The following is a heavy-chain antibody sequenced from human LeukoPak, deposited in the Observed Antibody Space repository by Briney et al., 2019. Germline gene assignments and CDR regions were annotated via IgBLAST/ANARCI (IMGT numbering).Heavy chain of an antibody. CDR1: GGTFSSYA. CDR3: ARGGDGYNYYFDY. CDR2: IILIFGTA. J-gene: IGHJ4*02. D-gene: IGHD5-24*01. V-gene: IGHV1-69*13. Sequence: ASVKVSCKASGGTFSSYAISWVRQTPGQGLEWMGGIILIFGTANYAQKFQGRVTITADESTSTAYMELSSLRSEDTAVYYCARGGDGYNYYFDYWGQGTLVTVSS.